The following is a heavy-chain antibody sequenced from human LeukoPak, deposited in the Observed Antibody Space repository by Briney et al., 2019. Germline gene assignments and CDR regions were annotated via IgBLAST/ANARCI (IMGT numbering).Heavy chain of an antibody. CDR1: GFTFSNYA. J-gene: IGHJ4*02. CDR2: IWFDGSNK. CDR3: ARAQKDDSNWLFDS. D-gene: IGHD6-13*01. V-gene: IGHV3-33*01. Sequence: GGSLRLSCAASGFTFSNYAMHWVRQAPRKGLERVAVIWFDGSNKYHADSVKGRFTISTDNSENTLYLQMHSLRAEDTAMYFCARAQKDDSNWLFDSWGQGTLVTVSS.